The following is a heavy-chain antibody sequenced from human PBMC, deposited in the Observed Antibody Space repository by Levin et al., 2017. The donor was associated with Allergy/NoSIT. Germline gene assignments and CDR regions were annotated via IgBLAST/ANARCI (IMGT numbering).Heavy chain of an antibody. CDR2: ISGSGGRT. CDR3: AKEGSGGSYGIY. D-gene: IGHD1-26*01. J-gene: IGHJ4*02. Sequence: ASVKVSCAASAFSFSSYAMSWVRQAPGKGLEWVSAISGSGGRTYYADSVKGRFTISRDNSKNTLFLQMNSLRAEDTAVYYCAKEGSGGSYGIYWGQGTLVTVSS. CDR1: AFSFSSYA. V-gene: IGHV3-23*01.